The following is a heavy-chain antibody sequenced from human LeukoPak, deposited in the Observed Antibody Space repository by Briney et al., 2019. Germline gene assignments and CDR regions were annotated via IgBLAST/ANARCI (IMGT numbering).Heavy chain of an antibody. V-gene: IGHV4-61*01. D-gene: IGHD6-13*01. CDR2: IYNSGST. Sequence: SETLSLTSTVTGGSVSSDNYSWSWFRQPPGKELKWIGYIYNSGSTNYSPSLKSRVTMSADTSKNQLSLKLSAVTAADTAVYYCARGRFSSSWYIFDPWGQGALVTVSS. J-gene: IGHJ5*02. CDR3: ARGRFSSSWYIFDP. CDR1: GGSVSSDNYS.